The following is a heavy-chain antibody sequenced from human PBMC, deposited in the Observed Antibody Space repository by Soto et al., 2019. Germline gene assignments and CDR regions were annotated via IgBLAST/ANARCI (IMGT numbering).Heavy chain of an antibody. D-gene: IGHD3-10*01. CDR1: GDSISSYD. CDR3: ARVWGGAFDF. Sequence: PSETLSVTCTVSGDSISSYDWSWIRQPPGKGLEWIGYIYYSGSTKYNPSLKSRVTISVDTSKNRFSLRLSSVTAADTAVYYCARVWGGAFDFWGQGTMVTVSS. CDR2: IYYSGST. V-gene: IGHV4-59*01. J-gene: IGHJ3*01.